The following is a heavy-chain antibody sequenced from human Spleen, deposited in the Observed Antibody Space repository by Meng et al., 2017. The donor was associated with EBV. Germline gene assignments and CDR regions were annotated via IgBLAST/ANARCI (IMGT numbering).Heavy chain of an antibody. CDR1: GYTFANYH. V-gene: IGHV1-2*06. CDR2: INPHSGDT. J-gene: IGHJ4*02. CDR3: ARDGRLGELSLSIWDY. D-gene: IGHD3-16*02. Sequence: QVQLVQSGAEVKEPGXSVKVSCKAPGYTFANYHLHWVRQAPGQGLEWMGRINPHSGDTGYAQRFLGRVTVTRDTSISTAYLELSRLRSDDTAVYYCARDGRLGELSLSIWDYWGQGTSVTVSS.